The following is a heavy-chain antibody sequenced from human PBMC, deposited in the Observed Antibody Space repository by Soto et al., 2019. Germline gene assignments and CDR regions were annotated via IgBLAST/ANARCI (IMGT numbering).Heavy chain of an antibody. CDR2: LSHGGST. CDR3: ARIYAGYNYDSG. CDR1: GVSIDSGYW. D-gene: IGHD3-16*01. V-gene: IGHV4-4*02. J-gene: IGHJ4*02. Sequence: PSETLSLTCDVSGVSIDSGYWWGWVRQPPGKDLEWLGDLSHGGSTNYNPSLKSRVTMSVDTSKNQFSLKLISVTAADTAVYYCARIYAGYNYDSGRGQRTLVTVSS.